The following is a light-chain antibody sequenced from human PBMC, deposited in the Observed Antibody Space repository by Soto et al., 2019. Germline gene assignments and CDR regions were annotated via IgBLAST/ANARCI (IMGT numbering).Light chain of an antibody. V-gene: IGKV1-5*01. Sequence: DIQMTQSPSTLSAAVGDRVTITCRASQSISSWLAWYQQKPGKAPKLLIYDAFSLESGVPSRFSGSGSGTDFTLTISSPHPEDFATYYCQQYETFSGTFGPGTKV. CDR1: QSISSW. CDR2: DAF. CDR3: QQYETFSGT. J-gene: IGKJ1*01.